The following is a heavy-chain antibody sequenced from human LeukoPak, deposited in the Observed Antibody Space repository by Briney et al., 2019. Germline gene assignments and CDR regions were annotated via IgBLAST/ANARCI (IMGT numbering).Heavy chain of an antibody. V-gene: IGHV1-2*02. D-gene: IGHD5-18*01. J-gene: IGHJ6*03. CDR3: ARGITVHTAMIFYYYYYMDV. CDR1: GYTFTGYY. CDR2: INPNSGGT. Sequence: ASVKVSCKASGYTFTGYYMHWVQQAPGQGLEWMGWINPNSGGTNYAQKFQGRVTMTRDTSISTAYMELSRLRSDDTAVYYCARGITVHTAMIFYYYYYMDVWGKGTTVTVSS.